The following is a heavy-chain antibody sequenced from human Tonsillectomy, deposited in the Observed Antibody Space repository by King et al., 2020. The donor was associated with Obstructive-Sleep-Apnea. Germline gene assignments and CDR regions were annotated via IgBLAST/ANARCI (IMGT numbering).Heavy chain of an antibody. CDR3: AKEGYYDSSGMGADAFDI. D-gene: IGHD3-22*01. V-gene: IGHV3-30*02. CDR2: IEYDGSYE. CDR1: GFTFSSFG. Sequence: VQLVESGGGVVQPGGSLRLSCAASGFTFSSFGMHWVRQAPGKGPEWLSFIEYDGSYEYYADSVKGRFTISRDNSKNTLYLQMNSLRAEDTAVFYCAKEGYYDSSGMGADAFDIWGQGTMVTVSS. J-gene: IGHJ3*02.